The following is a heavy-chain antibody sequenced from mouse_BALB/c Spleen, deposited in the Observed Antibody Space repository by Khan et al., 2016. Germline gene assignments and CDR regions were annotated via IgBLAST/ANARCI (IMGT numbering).Heavy chain of an antibody. CDR1: GFSLTTYA. CDR2: IWGGGTT. V-gene: IGHV2-5-1*01. CDR3: AKVDYVDSDGVWFAY. J-gene: IGHJ3*01. D-gene: IGHD2-13*01. Sequence: QVQLKESGPSLVQPSQSLSINCIVSGFSLTTYAVHWVRQSPGKGLEWLGVIWGGGTTDYNAAFMSRLSITKDNSKSQVFFKMNSLQSDDTAVYYCAKVDYVDSDGVWFAYWGQGSLVTVST.